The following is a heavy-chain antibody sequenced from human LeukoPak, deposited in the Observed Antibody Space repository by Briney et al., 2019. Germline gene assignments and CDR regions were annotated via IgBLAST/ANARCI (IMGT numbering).Heavy chain of an antibody. CDR2: ISTGGSAI. CDR3: AGRYCTNGVYPFDY. CDR1: GFTFSSYG. V-gene: IGHV3-21*01. D-gene: IGHD2-8*01. J-gene: IGHJ4*02. Sequence: GRSLRLSCAASGFTFSSYGMHWVRQAPGKGLEWVSSISTGGSAIYYADSVKGRFTISRDNAKNSLYLQMNSLRAEDTAVYYCAGRYCTNGVYPFDYWGQGALVTVSS.